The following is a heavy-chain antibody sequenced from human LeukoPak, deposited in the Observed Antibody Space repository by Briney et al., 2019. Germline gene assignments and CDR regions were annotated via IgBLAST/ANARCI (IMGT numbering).Heavy chain of an antibody. V-gene: IGHV4-59*12. J-gene: IGHJ5*02. CDR1: GGSISNYY. D-gene: IGHD2-2*01. CDR2: IHYSGST. Sequence: PSETLSLTCTVSGGSISNYYWSWIRQPPGKGLEWIGYIHYSGSTNYNPSLESRVTISVDTSKNQFSLKLSSVTAADTAVYYCARVRTSTNLNWFDPWGQGTLVTVSS. CDR3: ARVRTSTNLNWFDP.